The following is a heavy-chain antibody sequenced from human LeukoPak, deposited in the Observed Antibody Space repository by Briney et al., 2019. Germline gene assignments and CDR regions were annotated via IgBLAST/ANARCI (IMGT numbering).Heavy chain of an antibody. Sequence: ASVKVSCKASGYTFTAYYIHWVRQAPGQGLEWMGWIDTNTGATKYAQKFQGRVTMTRDTSISTAYMELSRLRSDDTAVYYCARDRQWIQLWLRWFDAWGQGTLVTVSS. CDR2: IDTNTGAT. V-gene: IGHV1-2*02. D-gene: IGHD5-18*01. CDR1: GYTFTAYY. J-gene: IGHJ5*02. CDR3: ARDRQWIQLWLRWFDA.